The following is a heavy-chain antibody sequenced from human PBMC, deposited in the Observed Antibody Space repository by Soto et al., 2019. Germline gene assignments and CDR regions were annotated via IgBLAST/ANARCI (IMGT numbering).Heavy chain of an antibody. CDR3: ARLRLTGYFDF. CDR1: GFTFSDHY. CDR2: ISTSSSYT. Sequence: QVPLVESGGGLVKPGGSLRLSCVASGFTFSDHYMTWIRQAPGKGLEWLSYISTSSSYTNYADSVKGRFTISRDNAMNSLYPQMNSLRAEDTAVYYCARLRLTGYFDFWGQGTLLTVSS. V-gene: IGHV3-11*05. J-gene: IGHJ4*02.